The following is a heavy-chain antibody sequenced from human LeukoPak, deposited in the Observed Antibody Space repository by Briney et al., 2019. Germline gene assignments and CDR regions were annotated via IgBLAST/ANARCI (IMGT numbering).Heavy chain of an antibody. CDR2: ISPYNGNT. Sequence: ASVKVSCKASGYTFTSYGISWVRQAPGQGLEWMGWISPYNGNTDYAQKLQGRVTMATDTSTSTAYMELRSLRSDDTAVYYCARAGMTYGSGSSNWFDPWGQGTLVTVSS. CDR3: ARAGMTYGSGSSNWFDP. J-gene: IGHJ5*02. V-gene: IGHV1-18*01. D-gene: IGHD3-10*01. CDR1: GYTFTSYG.